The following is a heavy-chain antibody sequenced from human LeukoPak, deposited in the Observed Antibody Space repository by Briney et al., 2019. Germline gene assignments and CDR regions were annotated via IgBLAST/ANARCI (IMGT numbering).Heavy chain of an antibody. CDR3: ARGTLYSGWSYYFDS. CDR2: IYYSGST. V-gene: IGHV4-59*12. J-gene: IGHJ4*02. Sequence: PSETLSLTCTVSGGSISSYYWSWIRQPPGKGLEWIGYIYYSGSTNYNPSLKSRVTISVDTSKKQFSLKLISVIAADTAVYYCARGTLYSGWSYYFDSWGQGTLVPVSS. D-gene: IGHD6-19*01. CDR1: GGSISSYY.